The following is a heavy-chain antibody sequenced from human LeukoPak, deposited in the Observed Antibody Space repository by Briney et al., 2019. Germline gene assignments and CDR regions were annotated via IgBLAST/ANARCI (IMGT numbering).Heavy chain of an antibody. CDR3: ARGPRETIFGVVILGNWFDP. J-gene: IGHJ5*02. V-gene: IGHV3-48*03. CDR1: GFTFSSYE. D-gene: IGHD3-3*01. CDR2: ISSSGSTI. Sequence: GGSLRLSCAASGFTFSSYEMNWVRQAPGKGLEWVSYISSSGSTIYYADSVKGRFTISRDNAKNSLYLQMNGLRAEDTAVYYCARGPRETIFGVVILGNWFDPWGQGTLVTVSS.